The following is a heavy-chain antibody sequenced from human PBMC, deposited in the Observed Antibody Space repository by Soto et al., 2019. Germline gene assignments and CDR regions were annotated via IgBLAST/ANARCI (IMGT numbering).Heavy chain of an antibody. CDR2: IWYDGSNK. CDR1: GFTFSSYG. J-gene: IGHJ4*02. D-gene: IGHD6-13*01. V-gene: IGHV3-33*01. CDR3: AISSSLTFDY. Sequence: QVQLVESGGGVVQPGRSLRLSCAASGFTFSSYGMHWVRQAPGKGLEGVAVIWYDGSNKYYADSVKDRFTISRDNSKNTLYLQMNSLRAEDTAVYYCAISSSLTFDYWGQGTLVTVSS.